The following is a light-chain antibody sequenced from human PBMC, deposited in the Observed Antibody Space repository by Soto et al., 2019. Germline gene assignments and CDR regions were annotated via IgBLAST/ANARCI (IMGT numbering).Light chain of an antibody. J-gene: IGKJ3*01. V-gene: IGKV3-20*01. CDR3: HQYGSSPLT. CDR1: QSVTSNF. CDR2: GAS. Sequence: EIVLTQSPGTLSLSPGERATLTCRASQSVTSNFLAWYQQKPGQAPRLLMYGASSRATGITDRFSGSGSGTEFTLTISRLEPEDFALYYCHQYGSSPLTFGPGTKVDIK.